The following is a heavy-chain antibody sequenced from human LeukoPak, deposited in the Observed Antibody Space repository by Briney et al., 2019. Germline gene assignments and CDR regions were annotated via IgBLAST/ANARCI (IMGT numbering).Heavy chain of an antibody. CDR2: INSDGGST. CDR1: GFTFSSYW. V-gene: IGHV3-74*01. Sequence: PGGSLRLSCAASGFTFSSYWMHWVRQAPGKGLVWVSRINSDGGSTSYADSVKGRFTISRDNAKNTLYLQMNSLRAEDTAVYYCARESGYDYAVVKNWGQGTLVTVSP. D-gene: IGHD5-12*01. J-gene: IGHJ4*02. CDR3: ARESGYDYAVVKN.